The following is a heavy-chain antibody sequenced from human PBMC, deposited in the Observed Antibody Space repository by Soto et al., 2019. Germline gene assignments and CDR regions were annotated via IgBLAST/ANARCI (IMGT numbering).Heavy chain of an antibody. CDR2: TYYRSRWYS. V-gene: IGHV6-1*01. J-gene: IGHJ4*01. CDR3: ARDPGGFHSAFDF. D-gene: IGHD3-10*01. CDR1: GDSASSNGAA. Sequence: SQTLSLTCAISGDSASSNGAAWNWIRQSPSRGLEWLGRTYYRSRWYSDYAPSVKSRITVNPDTSQNQFSLQLNSVTPEDTAIYYCARDPGGFHSAFDFWGQGTKVTVSS.